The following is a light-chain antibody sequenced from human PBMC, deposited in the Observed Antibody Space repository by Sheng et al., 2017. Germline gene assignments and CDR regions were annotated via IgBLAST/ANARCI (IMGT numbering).Light chain of an antibody. J-gene: IGKJ3*01. V-gene: IGKV2-28*01. CDR2: LGS. CDR3: MQPLRTPFT. CDR1: QSLFHNNKHNY. Sequence: VVMIQSPLSLPVTPGEPASISCRSSQSLFHNNKHNYLTWYVQKPGQSPQVLIYLGSNRASGVPDRFSGSGSGTDFTLKISRVEAEDVGVYYCMQPLRTPFTFGPGYQSGYQT.